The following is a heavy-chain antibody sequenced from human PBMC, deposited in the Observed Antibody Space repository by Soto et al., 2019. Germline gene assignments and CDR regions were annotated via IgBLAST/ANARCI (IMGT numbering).Heavy chain of an antibody. V-gene: IGHV3-30-3*01. CDR1: GYTFTIYA. CDR2: ISYDGSNK. D-gene: IGHD6-13*01. Sequence: SCKASGYTFTIYAMHCVRQAPFNGLDWVAVISYDGSNKYYADSVKGRFTISRDNSKNTLYLQMNSLRAEDTAVYYCARDQPHSSSWYVYYYYGMDVWGQGTAVTVSS. CDR3: ARDQPHSSSWYVYYYYGMDV. J-gene: IGHJ6*02.